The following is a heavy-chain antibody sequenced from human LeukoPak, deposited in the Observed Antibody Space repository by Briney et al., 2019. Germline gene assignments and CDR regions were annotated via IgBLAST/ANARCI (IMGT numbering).Heavy chain of an antibody. D-gene: IGHD3-3*01. CDR3: ARASYDFWSGYSYYYMDV. Sequence: ASVIVSCKASGYTFTGYYMHWVRQAPGQGLEWMGWINPNSGGTNYAQKLQGRVTMTTDTSTSTAYMELRSLRSDDTAVYYCARASYDFWSGYSYYYMDVWGKGTTVTVSS. V-gene: IGHV1-2*02. CDR2: INPNSGGT. CDR1: GYTFTGYY. J-gene: IGHJ6*03.